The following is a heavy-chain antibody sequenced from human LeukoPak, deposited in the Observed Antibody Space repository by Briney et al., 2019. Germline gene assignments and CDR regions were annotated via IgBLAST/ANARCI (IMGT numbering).Heavy chain of an antibody. J-gene: IGHJ6*03. CDR2: IYTSGST. CDR3: ARVGVANYYYYMDV. D-gene: IGHD5-12*01. CDR1: DDSITMYY. V-gene: IGHV4-4*07. Sequence: PSETLSLTCTVSDDSITMYYWTWIRQPAGKGLEWIGRIYTSGSTNYNPSLKSRVTMSVDTSKNQFSLKLSSVTAADTAVYYCARVGVANYYYYMDVWGKGTTVTISS.